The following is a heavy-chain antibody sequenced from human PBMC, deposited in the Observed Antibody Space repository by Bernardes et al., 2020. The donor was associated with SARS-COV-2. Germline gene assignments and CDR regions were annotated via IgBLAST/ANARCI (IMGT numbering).Heavy chain of an antibody. J-gene: IGHJ4*02. CDR3: ARGGGPFEY. CDR2: IYYSGSA. V-gene: IGHV4-59*01. Sequence: SETLSLTCTVSGGSITSDYWSWIRQPPGKGLEWIGYIYYSGSAEYNPSLKSRVSISVDTSKNQFSLKVSSVTAADTAVYYCARGGGPFEYWGQGTLVTVSS. D-gene: IGHD2-15*01. CDR1: GGSITSDY.